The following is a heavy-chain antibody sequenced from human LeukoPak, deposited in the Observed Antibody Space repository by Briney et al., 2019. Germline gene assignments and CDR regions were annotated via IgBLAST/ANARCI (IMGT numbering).Heavy chain of an antibody. CDR2: ISTSGGNT. J-gene: IGHJ4*02. Sequence: GGSLRLSCAGSGFTFGSNALSWVRQAPGKGLEWVSAISTSGGNTYYADSVRGRFTISRDNSKNTLYLQMNTLRAEDTAVYYCATTKQARRYFDYWGQGTLVTVSS. CDR3: ATTKQARRYFDY. D-gene: IGHD1-1*01. CDR1: GFTFGSNA. V-gene: IGHV3-23*01.